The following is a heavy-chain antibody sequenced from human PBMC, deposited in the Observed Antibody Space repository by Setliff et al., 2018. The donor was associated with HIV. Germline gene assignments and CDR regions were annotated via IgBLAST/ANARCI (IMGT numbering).Heavy chain of an antibody. V-gene: IGHV4-4*07. J-gene: IGHJ4*03. D-gene: IGHD5-12*01. CDR3: ARGVVALSPRGPLDL. CDR1: GGSINSFY. Sequence: PSETLSLTCTVSGGSINSFYWSWIRQPAGKGLEWIGRIYTSDNTFYNPSLKSRVTISLDASKNQFYLRLTSVTAADTAIYFCARGVVALSPRGPLDLWGPGTLVTVSS. CDR2: IYTSDNT.